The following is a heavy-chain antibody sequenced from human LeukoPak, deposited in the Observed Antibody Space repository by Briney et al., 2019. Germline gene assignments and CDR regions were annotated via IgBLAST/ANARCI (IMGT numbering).Heavy chain of an antibody. D-gene: IGHD4-17*01. CDR3: AKDPSTVTTGVFDI. J-gene: IGHJ3*02. CDR1: GFTFSSYG. CDR2: ISYDGTNK. V-gene: IGHV3-30*18. Sequence: GGSLRLSCAASGFTFSSYGMHWVRQAPGKGLESVAVISYDGTNKYYADSVKGRFIMSRDNSKNTLYLQMNSLRAEDTAVYYCAKDPSTVTTGVFDIWGQGTMVSVSS.